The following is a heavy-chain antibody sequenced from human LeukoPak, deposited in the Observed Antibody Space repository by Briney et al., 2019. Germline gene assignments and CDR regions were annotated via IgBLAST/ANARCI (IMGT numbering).Heavy chain of an antibody. D-gene: IGHD6-19*01. CDR3: ARGGIEYTSGSHFDY. CDR2: ISSNGGST. Sequence: GGSLTLSCAASGFSFSIHGMGWVRRAPGKGLEYVSAISSNGGSTYYANSVKGRFTISRDNSKNTLFLQMGSLRAEDMAVYYCARGGIEYTSGSHFDYWGQGTLVTVSS. J-gene: IGHJ4*02. CDR1: GFSFSIHG. V-gene: IGHV3-64*01.